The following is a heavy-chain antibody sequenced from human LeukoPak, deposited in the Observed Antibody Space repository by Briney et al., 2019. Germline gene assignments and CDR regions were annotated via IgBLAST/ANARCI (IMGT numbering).Heavy chain of an antibody. J-gene: IGHJ6*02. Sequence: ASVKVSCMASGYTFTIYGISWVRQAPGQGLEWMGWINTNTGNPTYAQGFTGRFVFSLDTSVSTAYLQISSLKAEDTAVYYCASCSGYYFVPYYYYDMDVWGQGTAVTVSS. CDR2: INTNTGNP. CDR3: ASCSGYYFVPYYYYDMDV. D-gene: IGHD3-22*01. V-gene: IGHV7-4-1*02. CDR1: GYTFTIYG.